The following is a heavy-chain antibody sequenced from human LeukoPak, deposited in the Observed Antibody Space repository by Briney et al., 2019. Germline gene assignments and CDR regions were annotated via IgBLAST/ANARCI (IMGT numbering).Heavy chain of an antibody. CDR2: ICSSSSTI. J-gene: IGHJ3*02. CDR1: GFTFSSYS. CDR3: ARVVESYEYCGGDCYGI. Sequence: GGSLRLSCAASGFTFSSYSMNWVRQAPGKGLEWVSYICSSSSTIYYADSVKCRFTISRDNAKTSLYLQMNSLRAEDTAVYYGARVVESYEYCGGDCYGIWGQGTMVTVSS. V-gene: IGHV3-48*01. D-gene: IGHD2-21*01.